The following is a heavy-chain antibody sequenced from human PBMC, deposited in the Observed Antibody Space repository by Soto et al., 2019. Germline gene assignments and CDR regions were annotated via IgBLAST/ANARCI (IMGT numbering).Heavy chain of an antibody. Sequence: QVQLLESGGGVVQPGRSLRLSCAASGFTFSSYGMHWVRQAPGKGLEWVAVISYDGSNKYYADSVKGRFTISRDNSKNTLYLQMNSLRAEDTAVYYCARTLYKYDSSGYYYNYWGQGTLVTVSS. V-gene: IGHV3-30*03. CDR3: ARTLYKYDSSGYYYNY. J-gene: IGHJ4*02. CDR1: GFTFSSYG. D-gene: IGHD3-22*01. CDR2: ISYDGSNK.